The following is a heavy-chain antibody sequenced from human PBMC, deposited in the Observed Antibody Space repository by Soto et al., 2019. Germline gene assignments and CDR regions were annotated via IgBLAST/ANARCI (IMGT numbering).Heavy chain of an antibody. Sequence: GESLQISCKASGYKFATDWIGWVRQKTGKGLEWMGLIYPGDSDSTYSPSFQGQITISADTSISTAYLQWSSLKASDTAMHYCARLLTGNRGGESFDSWGQGTLVTVSS. CDR1: GYKFATDW. J-gene: IGHJ4*02. V-gene: IGHV5-51*01. CDR3: ARLLTGNRGGESFDS. D-gene: IGHD1-20*01. CDR2: IYPGDSDS.